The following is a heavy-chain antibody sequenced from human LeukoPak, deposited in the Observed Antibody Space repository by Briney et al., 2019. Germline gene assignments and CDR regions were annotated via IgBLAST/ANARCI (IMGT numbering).Heavy chain of an antibody. J-gene: IGHJ5*02. Sequence: ASVKVSCKASGYTFTSYDINWVRQATGQGLEWMGWMDPNSGNTGYAQKFQGRVTMTRNTSISTAYMELSSLRSEDTAVYYCAREYQLLGTVYNYFDPWGQGTLVTVSS. CDR3: AREYQLLGTVYNYFDP. CDR2: MDPNSGNT. CDR1: GYTFTSYD. V-gene: IGHV1-8*01. D-gene: IGHD2-2*01.